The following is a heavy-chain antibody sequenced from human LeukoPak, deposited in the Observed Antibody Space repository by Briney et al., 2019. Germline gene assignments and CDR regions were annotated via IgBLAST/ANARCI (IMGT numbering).Heavy chain of an antibody. CDR2: ISAYNGNT. CDR3: ARGLFGIYYYYYMDV. CDR1: GYTFTSYG. J-gene: IGHJ6*03. Sequence: GASVKVSCKASGYTFTSYGISWVRQAPGQGLEWMRWISAYNGNTNYAQKLQGRVTMTTDTSTSTAYMELRSLRSDDTAVYYCARGLFGIYYYYYMDVWGKGTTVTVSS. D-gene: IGHD3-16*01. V-gene: IGHV1-18*01.